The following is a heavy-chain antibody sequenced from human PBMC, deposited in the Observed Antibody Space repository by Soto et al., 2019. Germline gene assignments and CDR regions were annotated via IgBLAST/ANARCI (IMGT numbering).Heavy chain of an antibody. D-gene: IGHD2-15*01. CDR1: GFTFSNAW. CDR3: TLDEDSLGFYYGIDV. J-gene: IGHJ6*02. CDR2: IKSKTDGGTT. V-gene: IGHV3-15*01. Sequence: GGSLRLSCAASGFTFSNAWMSWVRQAPGKGLEWVGRIKSKTDGGTTDYAAPVKGRFTISRDDSKNTLYLQMNSLKTEDTAVYYCTLDEDSLGFYYGIDVRAQRTTVTGSS.